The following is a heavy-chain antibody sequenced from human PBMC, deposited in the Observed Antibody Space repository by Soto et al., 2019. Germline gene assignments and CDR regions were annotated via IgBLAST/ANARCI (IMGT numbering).Heavy chain of an antibody. J-gene: IGHJ4*02. D-gene: IGHD3-22*01. CDR2: IYYSGST. CDR3: ARQEGYYVSSGRFDY. CDR1: SSGGYY. Sequence: SSGGYYWSWIRQHPGKGLEWIGYIYYSGSTYYNPSLKSRVTISVDTSKNQFSLKLSSVTAADTAVYYCARQEGYYVSSGRFDYWGQGTLVTVSS. V-gene: IGHV4-31*02.